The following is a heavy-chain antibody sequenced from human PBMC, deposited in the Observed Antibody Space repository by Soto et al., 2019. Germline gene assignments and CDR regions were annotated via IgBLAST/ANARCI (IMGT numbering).Heavy chain of an antibody. CDR2: IWYDGSNK. Sequence: QVQLVESGGGVVQPGRSLRLSCAASGFTFSSYGMHWVRQAPGKGLEWVAVIWYDGSNKYYADSVKGRFTISRDNSKNTLYLQMNSLRSEDTAVYYCARDGSGIALAVNNWFDPWGQGTLVTVSS. V-gene: IGHV3-33*01. CDR1: GFTFSSYG. CDR3: ARDGSGIALAVNNWFDP. D-gene: IGHD6-19*01. J-gene: IGHJ5*02.